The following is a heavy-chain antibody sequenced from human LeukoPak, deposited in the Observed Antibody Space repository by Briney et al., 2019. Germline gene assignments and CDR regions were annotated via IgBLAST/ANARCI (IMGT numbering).Heavy chain of an antibody. CDR1: GFTFSNSW. J-gene: IGHJ4*02. D-gene: IGHD1-1*01. Sequence: GGFLRLSCAASGFTFSNSWMSWVRQAPGKGLEWVANIKQDGSEKYYVDSVKGRFTISRDNARNSLYLQMNSLRAEDTAVFYCAIITRRLERPIGWGQGALVTVSS. CDR2: IKQDGSEK. CDR3: AIITRRLERPIG. V-gene: IGHV3-7*01.